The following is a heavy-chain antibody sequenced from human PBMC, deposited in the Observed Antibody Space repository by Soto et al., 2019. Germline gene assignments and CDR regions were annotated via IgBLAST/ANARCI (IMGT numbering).Heavy chain of an antibody. CDR2: IVVGSGNT. D-gene: IGHD2-21*02. CDR3: AADQCGGDCPFY. Sequence: SVKVSFKAAGFTFTSSAVPWVLQARGQRLEWIGWIVVGSGNTNYAQKFQERVTITRDMSTSTAYMELSSLRSEDTAVYYCAADQCGGDCPFYWGQGTLVTVSS. CDR1: GFTFTSSA. J-gene: IGHJ4*02. V-gene: IGHV1-58*01.